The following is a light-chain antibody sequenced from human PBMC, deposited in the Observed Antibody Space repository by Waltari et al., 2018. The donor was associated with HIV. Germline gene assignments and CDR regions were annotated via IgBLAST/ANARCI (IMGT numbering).Light chain of an antibody. CDR3: ASYISSSSPE. V-gene: IGLV2-14*01. J-gene: IGLJ3*02. Sequence: QSALTQPASVSGSPGQSITISCTGTSNNGDAYKYVSWYQHHPGKAPKVILYEDSRRPSGVSNLFSGSKSGNTASLTISGLQPEDEADYFCASYISSSSPEFGGGTKVTVL. CDR1: SNNGDAYKY. CDR2: EDS.